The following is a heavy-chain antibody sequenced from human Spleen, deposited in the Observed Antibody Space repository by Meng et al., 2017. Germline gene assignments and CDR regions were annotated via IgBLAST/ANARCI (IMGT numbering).Heavy chain of an antibody. J-gene: IGHJ4*02. Sequence: QVQLQQRGAGLLKPSGTLSPTCVVSGGSFSDYYWSWIRQPPGKGLEWIGEINHSGSTNYNPSLESRATISVDTSQNNLSLKLSSVTAADSAVYYCARGPTTMAHDFDYWGQGTLVTVSS. D-gene: IGHD4-11*01. CDR2: INHSGST. V-gene: IGHV4-34*01. CDR3: ARGPTTMAHDFDY. CDR1: GGSFSDYY.